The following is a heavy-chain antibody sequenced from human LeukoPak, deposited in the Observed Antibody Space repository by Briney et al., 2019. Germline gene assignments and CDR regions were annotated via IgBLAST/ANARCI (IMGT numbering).Heavy chain of an antibody. CDR2: ISSSPITI. CDR1: GFTFSSQR. Sequence: PGGSLRLSCAASGFTFSSQRMNWGRQAPGKGLEWVSYISSSPITIHYADSVKGRFTISRDNAKNSLYLQMNSLRDEDTAVYYCARDYNYVFDYWGQGTLVTVSS. CDR3: ARDYNYVFDY. J-gene: IGHJ4*02. V-gene: IGHV3-48*02. D-gene: IGHD5-18*01.